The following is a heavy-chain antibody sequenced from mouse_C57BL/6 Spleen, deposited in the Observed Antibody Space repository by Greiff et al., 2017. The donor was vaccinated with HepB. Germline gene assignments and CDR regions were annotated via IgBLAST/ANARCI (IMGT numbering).Heavy chain of an antibody. D-gene: IGHD1-1*01. J-gene: IGHJ3*01. CDR3: ARYYYGSSYRGAWFAY. Sequence: EVMLVESGGGLVKPGGSLKLSCAASGFTFSSYAMSWVRQTPEKRLEWVATISDGGSYTYYPDNVKGRFTISRDNAKNNLYLQMSHLKSEDTAMYYCARYYYGSSYRGAWFAYWGQGTLVTVSA. V-gene: IGHV5-4*03. CDR2: ISDGGSYT. CDR1: GFTFSSYA.